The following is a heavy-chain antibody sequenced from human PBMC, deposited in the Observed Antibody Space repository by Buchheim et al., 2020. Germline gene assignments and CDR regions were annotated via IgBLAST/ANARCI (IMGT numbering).Heavy chain of an antibody. CDR1: GFNFQGSV. V-gene: IGHV3-73*01. CDR2: IRSRTNRYAT. D-gene: IGHD2-15*01. J-gene: IGHJ5*02. CDR3: ARPNGSRFNWLDA. Sequence: EVHLVESGGGLVQPGGSLTLSCAGSGFNFQGSVIYWVRQASGKGLEWIARIRSRTNRYATAYSESVKGRFIISREDVENKAFLQMNSLKPEDAATYYCARPNGSRFNWLDAWGQGT.